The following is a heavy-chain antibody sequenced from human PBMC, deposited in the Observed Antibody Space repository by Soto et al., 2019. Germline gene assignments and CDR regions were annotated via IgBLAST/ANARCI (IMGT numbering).Heavy chain of an antibody. D-gene: IGHD3-22*01. J-gene: IGHJ5*02. CDR3: ARDWSSGYHASESAP. V-gene: IGHV3-21*01. CDR1: GFSFSSHR. CDR2: ISSGSSYI. Sequence: EVQLVESGGGLVKPGGSLRLSCAASGFSFSSHRMNWVRQAPGKGLEWVSSISSGSSYIYYADSVKGRFIISRDNAKKLLYLQMTSLRAEDTAIYYCARDWSSGYHASESAPWGQGTLVTVSS.